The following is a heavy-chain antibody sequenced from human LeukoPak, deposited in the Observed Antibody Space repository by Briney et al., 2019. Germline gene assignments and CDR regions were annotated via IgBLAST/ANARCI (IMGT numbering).Heavy chain of an antibody. CDR3: ARGFRHSAVAGPY. V-gene: IGHV4-59*01. CDR1: GGSINSYY. Sequence: SETLSLTCTVSGGSINSYYWSRIRQPPGKGLEWIGFIYYSGSTNYNPSLKSRVTMSVDTSKNQFSLKLSSVAAADTAVYYCARGFRHSAVAGPYWGQGTLVTVSS. CDR2: IYYSGST. D-gene: IGHD6-19*01. J-gene: IGHJ4*02.